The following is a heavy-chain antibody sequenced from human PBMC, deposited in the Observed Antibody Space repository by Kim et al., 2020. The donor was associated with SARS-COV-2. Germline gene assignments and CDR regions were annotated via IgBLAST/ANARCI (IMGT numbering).Heavy chain of an antibody. CDR2: IKQDGNQK. Sequence: GGSLRLSCAASGFSFSSYWMTWVRQAPGKGLEWVANIKQDGNQKYYVDSVKGRFTISRDNAKNSLYLQMNSLRAEDTAVYYCARDGDLYSSGKDAFDIWG. CDR3: ARDGDLYSSGKDAFDI. J-gene: IGHJ3*02. D-gene: IGHD6-19*01. V-gene: IGHV3-7*01. CDR1: GFSFSSYW.